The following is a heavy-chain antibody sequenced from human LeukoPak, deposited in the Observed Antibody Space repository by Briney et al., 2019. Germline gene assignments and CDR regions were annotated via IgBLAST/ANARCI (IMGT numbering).Heavy chain of an antibody. D-gene: IGHD1-1*01. CDR3: ARDVRHWTTRGTQPHFDY. CDR2: ISSSGSTI. CDR1: GFTFSDYY. Sequence: GESLRLSCAASGFTFSDYYMSWIRQAPGKGLEWVSYISSSGSTIYYADSVKGRFTISRDNAKNSLYLQMNSRRAEDTAVYYCARDVRHWTTRGTQPHFDYWGQGTLVTVSS. V-gene: IGHV3-11*01. J-gene: IGHJ4*02.